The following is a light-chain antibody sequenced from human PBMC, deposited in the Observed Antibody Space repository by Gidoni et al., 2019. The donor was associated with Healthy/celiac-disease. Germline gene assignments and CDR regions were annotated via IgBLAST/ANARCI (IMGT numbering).Light chain of an antibody. CDR1: KSISSW. CDR3: QQYNSYSKWT. J-gene: IGKJ1*01. Sequence: DIQMTQSPSTLSASVGDRVTITCRASKSISSWLAWYQQKPGKAPKLLIYKASSLESGVPSRFSGSGSGTEFTLTISSLQPDDFATYYCQQYNSYSKWTFXXXTKVEIK. CDR2: KAS. V-gene: IGKV1-5*03.